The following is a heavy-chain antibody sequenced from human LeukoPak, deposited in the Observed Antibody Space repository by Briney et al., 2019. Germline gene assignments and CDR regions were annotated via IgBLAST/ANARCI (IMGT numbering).Heavy chain of an antibody. J-gene: IGHJ3*02. Sequence: SETLSLTCTVSGGSISSYYWSWIRQPAGKGLEWIGRIYTSGSTNYNPSLKSRVTMSVDTSKNQFSLKLSSVTAADTAVYYCARERSEWLQPHGAFDIWGQGTMVTVSS. CDR1: GGSISSYY. D-gene: IGHD5-24*01. V-gene: IGHV4-4*07. CDR2: IYTSGST. CDR3: ARERSEWLQPHGAFDI.